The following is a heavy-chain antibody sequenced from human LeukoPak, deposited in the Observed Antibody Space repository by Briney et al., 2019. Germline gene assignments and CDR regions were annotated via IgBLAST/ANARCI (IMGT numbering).Heavy chain of an antibody. CDR3: ATWEMATKYYFDY. V-gene: IGHV4-38-2*02. CDR1: RYSISSDYY. CDR2: MYQTGST. Sequence: SETLSLTCTVSRYSISSDYYWGWIRQPPGKGLEWIASMYQTGSTYYNPSLKSRVTISVDTSKNQFSLKLNSVTAADTAVYYCATWEMATKYYFDYWGQGTLVTVSS. D-gene: IGHD5-24*01. J-gene: IGHJ4*02.